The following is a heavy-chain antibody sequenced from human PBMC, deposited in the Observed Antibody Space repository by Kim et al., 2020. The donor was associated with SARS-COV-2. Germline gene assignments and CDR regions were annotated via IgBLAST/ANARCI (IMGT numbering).Heavy chain of an antibody. Sequence: LKSRVTISVDTSKTQFSVKMSCVTAADTAVYYCARARRQWLDRPIFYYFDCWGQGTLVTVSS. CDR3: ARARRQWLDRPIFYYFDC. V-gene: IGHV4-34*01. D-gene: IGHD6-19*01. J-gene: IGHJ4*02.